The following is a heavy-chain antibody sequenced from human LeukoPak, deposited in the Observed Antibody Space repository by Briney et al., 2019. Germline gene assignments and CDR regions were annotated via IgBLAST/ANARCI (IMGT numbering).Heavy chain of an antibody. CDR3: AREIGYYYDRSGRYAADY. CDR1: GYTFTGYY. Sequence: ASVKVSCKASGYTFTGYYMHWVRQAPGQGLEWMGWINPNSGGTNYAQKFQGRVTMTRDTSISTAYMELSRLRSDDTAVYYCAREIGYYYDRSGRYAADYWGQGTLVTVSS. J-gene: IGHJ4*02. D-gene: IGHD3-22*01. V-gene: IGHV1-2*02. CDR2: INPNSGGT.